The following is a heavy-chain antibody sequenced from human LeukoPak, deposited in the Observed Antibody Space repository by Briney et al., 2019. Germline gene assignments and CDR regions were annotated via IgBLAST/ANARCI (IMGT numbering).Heavy chain of an antibody. CDR1: GFTFSNYA. CDR2: ISSPSTTI. J-gene: IGHJ4*02. CDR3: ARDLGGALDN. V-gene: IGHV3-48*01. D-gene: IGHD2-21*01. Sequence: GGSLRLSCTASGFTFSNYAMNWVRQSPGRGLEWVSYISSPSTTIYYAASVKGRFTISRDNAKNSLFLQMSSLRADDMAVYYCARDLGGALDNWGQGTLVTVSS.